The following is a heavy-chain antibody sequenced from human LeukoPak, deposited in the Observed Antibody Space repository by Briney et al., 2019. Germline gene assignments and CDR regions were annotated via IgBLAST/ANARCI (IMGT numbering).Heavy chain of an antibody. V-gene: IGHV3-30*04. J-gene: IGHJ4*02. CDR2: LSDDGSYE. Sequence: GRTLRLSCAASGFTFSSYAMHWVRHAPGKGREWVAVLSDDGSYEYYADSVKGRFTISRDNSKTTLYLQMNSLRAEASAVYYCASGAITIFGVVTHWGQGTLVTVSS. CDR1: GFTFSSYA. CDR3: ASGAITIFGVVTH. D-gene: IGHD3-3*01.